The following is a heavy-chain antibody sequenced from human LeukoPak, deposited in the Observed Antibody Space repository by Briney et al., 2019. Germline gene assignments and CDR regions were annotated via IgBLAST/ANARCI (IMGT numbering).Heavy chain of an antibody. V-gene: IGHV3-23*01. CDR2: ISGSGGST. D-gene: IGHD3-10*01. CDR3: AKGAMVRGVMGDAFDI. CDR1: GFTFSSYA. Sequence: GGSLRLSCAASGFTFSSYAMSWVRQAPGKGLEWVSAISGSGGSTYYADSVKGRFTISSDNSKNTLYLQMNSLRAEDTAVYYCAKGAMVRGVMGDAFDIWGQGTMVTVSS. J-gene: IGHJ3*02.